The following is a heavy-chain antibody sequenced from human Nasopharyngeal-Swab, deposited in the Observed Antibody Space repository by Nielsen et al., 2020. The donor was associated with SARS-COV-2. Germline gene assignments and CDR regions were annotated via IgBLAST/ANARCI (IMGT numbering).Heavy chain of an antibody. CDR1: GFTFSSYG. V-gene: IGHV3-33*01. CDR3: ARGQESYSSSWLNWYFDL. Sequence: GESLKISCEASGFTFSSYGMHWVRQAPGKGLEWVAVLWYEGRNKYYEDPVKGRFTISRDNSKNTLYLQMNSLRAEDTAVYYCARGQESYSSSWLNWYFDLWGRGTLVTVSS. J-gene: IGHJ2*01. CDR2: LWYEGRNK. D-gene: IGHD6-13*01.